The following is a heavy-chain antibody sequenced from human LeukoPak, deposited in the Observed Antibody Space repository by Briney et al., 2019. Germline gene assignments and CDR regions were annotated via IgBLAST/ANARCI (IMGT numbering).Heavy chain of an antibody. Sequence: GGSLRLSCAASGFIFSDYAMHWVRQAPGKGLEWVTFIRYDGSNKYYAESVKGRFTISRDNSKNTLYLQMNSLRAEDTAVYYCAKAIHSSSSGVVDYWGQGTLVTVSS. J-gene: IGHJ4*02. V-gene: IGHV3-30*02. CDR1: GFIFSDYA. CDR3: AKAIHSSSSGVVDY. D-gene: IGHD6-6*01. CDR2: IRYDGSNK.